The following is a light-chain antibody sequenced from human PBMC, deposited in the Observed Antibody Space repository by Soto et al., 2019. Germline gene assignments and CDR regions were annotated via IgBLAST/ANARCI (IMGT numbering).Light chain of an antibody. Sequence: EIVLTQSPGTLSLSPGERATLSCRASQSIVRSYLAWYQQKPGQAPRLLIYGASSRATGIPDRLSGSGSGTDFTLTISRLEPEDFAVYYCQQYGSSPYTFGQGTKLEIK. CDR1: QSIVRSY. CDR3: QQYGSSPYT. CDR2: GAS. V-gene: IGKV3-20*01. J-gene: IGKJ2*01.